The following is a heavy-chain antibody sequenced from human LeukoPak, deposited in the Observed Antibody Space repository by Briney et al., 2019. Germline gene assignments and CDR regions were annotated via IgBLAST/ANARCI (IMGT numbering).Heavy chain of an antibody. CDR1: GFTLSIYG. CDR3: AKDREPDVYDPGYRFWNYVMDV. CDR2: ISYDGSNK. V-gene: IGHV3-30*18. Sequence: GGSLRLSCATSGFTLSIYGMHWVRQAPGQGLEWVAVISYDGSNKYYADSVKGRFTISRDNSKSTLYLQMNSLRAEDTAVYYCAKDREPDVYDPGYRFWNYVMDVWGQGTTVTVSS. J-gene: IGHJ6*02. D-gene: IGHD3-10*02.